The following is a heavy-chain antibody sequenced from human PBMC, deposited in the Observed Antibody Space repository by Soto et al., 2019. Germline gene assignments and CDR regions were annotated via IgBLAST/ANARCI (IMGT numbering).Heavy chain of an antibody. CDR2: ISGSGAST. CDR3: AKDLGDFWSGSLQTHFDY. CDR1: GFTFNNYA. J-gene: IGHJ4*02. Sequence: GGSLRLSCAASGFTFNNYAMSWVRQAPGKGLEWVSAISGSGASTYYADSVKGRFTISRDNSKNTLYLQMNSLRAEDTAVYYCAKDLGDFWSGSLQTHFDYWGQGTPVTVSS. D-gene: IGHD3-3*01. V-gene: IGHV3-23*01.